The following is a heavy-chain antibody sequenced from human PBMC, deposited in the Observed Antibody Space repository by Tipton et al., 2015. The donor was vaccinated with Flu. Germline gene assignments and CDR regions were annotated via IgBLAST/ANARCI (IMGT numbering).Heavy chain of an antibody. Sequence: QSGAEVKKPGESLKISCKGSGYSFTSYWISWVRQMPGKGLEWMGIIYPGDSDTRYSPSFQGQVTISADKSISTAYLQWSSLKASDTAMYYCARRWFWSGYYTGPGGDWFDPWGQGTLVTVSS. CDR1: GYSFTSYW. D-gene: IGHD3-3*01. CDR2: IYPGDSDT. J-gene: IGHJ5*02. CDR3: ARRWFWSGYYTGPGGDWFDP. V-gene: IGHV5-51*03.